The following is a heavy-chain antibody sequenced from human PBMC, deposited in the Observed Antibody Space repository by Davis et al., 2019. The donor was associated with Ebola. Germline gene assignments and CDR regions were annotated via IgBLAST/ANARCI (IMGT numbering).Heavy chain of an antibody. CDR3: ARLWISYSYFDY. CDR2: IYYNGQT. CDR1: GDSINNGDYY. J-gene: IGHJ4*02. D-gene: IGHD2-8*01. V-gene: IGHV4-30-4*08. Sequence: LRLSCTVSGDSINNGDYYWTWIRQPPEKGLEWIGHIYYNGQTSYRSSLKSRIAMSLDMSKNQFSLKLNSLTATDTAVYYCARLWISYSYFDYWGQGTLVPVSS.